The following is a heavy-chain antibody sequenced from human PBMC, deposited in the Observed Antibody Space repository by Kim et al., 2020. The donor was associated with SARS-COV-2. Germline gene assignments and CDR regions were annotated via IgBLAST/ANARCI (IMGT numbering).Heavy chain of an antibody. J-gene: IGHJ4*02. V-gene: IGHV4-59*01. D-gene: IGHD3-22*01. CDR3: ARDRLASSDWRGFDY. CDR2: MYYSGIT. Sequence: SETLSLTCTVSGGSFSDYYWSWIRQPPGKGLDWIAYMYYSGITKYNPSLNNRVTVSLDTSKNQFSLRLSSVTAADTALYYCARDRLASSDWRGFDYWGQGILVTVAS. CDR1: GGSFSDYY.